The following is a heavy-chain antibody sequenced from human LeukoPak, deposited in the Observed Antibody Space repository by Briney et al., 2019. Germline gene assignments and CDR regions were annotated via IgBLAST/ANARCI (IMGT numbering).Heavy chain of an antibody. CDR3: ARVVAAAGTSAFDI. CDR2: ISGSGGST. CDR1: GFTFSSYA. J-gene: IGHJ3*02. Sequence: PGGSLRLSCAASGFTFSSYAMSWVRQAPGKGLEWVSAISGSGGSTYYADSVKGMFTISRDNSKNTLYLQMNSLRAEDTAVYYCARVVAAAGTSAFDIWGQGTMVTVSS. V-gene: IGHV3-23*01. D-gene: IGHD6-13*01.